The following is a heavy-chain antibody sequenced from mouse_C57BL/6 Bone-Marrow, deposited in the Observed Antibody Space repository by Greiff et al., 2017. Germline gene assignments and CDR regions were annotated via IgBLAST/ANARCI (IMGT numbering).Heavy chain of an antibody. D-gene: IGHD3-1*01. CDR3: ARGARLGAMDY. CDR1: GFTFSDYG. V-gene: IGHV5-17*01. CDR2: ISSGSSTI. J-gene: IGHJ4*01. Sequence: EVQRVESGGGLVKPGGSLKLSCAASGFTFSDYGMHWVRQAPEKGLEWVAYISSGSSTIYYADTVKGRFTISRDNAKNTLFLQMTSLRSEDTAMYYCARGARLGAMDYWGQGTSVTVSS.